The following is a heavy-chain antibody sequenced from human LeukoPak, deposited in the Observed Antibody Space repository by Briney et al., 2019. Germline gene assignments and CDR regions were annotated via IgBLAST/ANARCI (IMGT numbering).Heavy chain of an antibody. Sequence: PGGPLRLSCAASGFTFSRHWMTWVRQAPGKGLEWVANIKHDGSEKNYVDSVKGRFTISRDNAKNSLYLQMNSLRAEDTAVYYCASGLELDYWGQGTLVTVSS. CDR2: IKHDGSEK. CDR3: ASGLELDY. J-gene: IGHJ4*02. CDR1: GFTFSRHW. V-gene: IGHV3-7*03.